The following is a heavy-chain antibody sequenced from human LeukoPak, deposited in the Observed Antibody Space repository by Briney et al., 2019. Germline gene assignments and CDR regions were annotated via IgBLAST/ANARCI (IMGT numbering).Heavy chain of an antibody. CDR2: INPNSGGT. CDR3: ARVGRVAVAADRAGY. V-gene: IGHV1-2*02. CDR1: GYTFTGYY. J-gene: IGHJ4*02. Sequence: ASVKVSCKASGYTFTGYYMHWVRQAPGQGLEWMGWINPNSGGTNYAQKFQGRVTMTRDTSISTAYMELSRLRSDDTAVYYCARVGRVAVAADRAGYWGQGTLVTVSS. D-gene: IGHD6-19*01.